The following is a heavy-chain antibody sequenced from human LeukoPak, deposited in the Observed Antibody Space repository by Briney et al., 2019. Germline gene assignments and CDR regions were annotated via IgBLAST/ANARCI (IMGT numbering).Heavy chain of an antibody. D-gene: IGHD2-15*01. Sequence: SQTLSLTCTVSGGSISSGGYYWNWIRQHPGKGLEWIGYIYYSGSTYYNPSLKSRVTILVDTSKNQSSLKLSSVTAADTAVYYCARESGTFSYYFDYWGQGTLVTVSS. J-gene: IGHJ4*02. CDR1: GGSISSGGYY. CDR3: ARESGTFSYYFDY. V-gene: IGHV4-31*03. CDR2: IYYSGST.